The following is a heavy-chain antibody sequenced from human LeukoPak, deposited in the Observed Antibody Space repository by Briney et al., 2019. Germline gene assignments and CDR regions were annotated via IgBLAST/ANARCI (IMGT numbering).Heavy chain of an antibody. J-gene: IGHJ3*02. CDR3: AREFCSSTSCNPDDVFDI. D-gene: IGHD2-2*01. CDR2: INPSGGST. Sequence: GASVKVSCKASGYTFTSYYMHWVRQAPGQGLEWMGIINPSGGSTNYAQKFQGRVTMTRDTSISTAYMELSRLRSDDTAVYYCAREFCSSTSCNPDDVFDIGGQGTMVTVSS. V-gene: IGHV1-46*01. CDR1: GYTFTSYY.